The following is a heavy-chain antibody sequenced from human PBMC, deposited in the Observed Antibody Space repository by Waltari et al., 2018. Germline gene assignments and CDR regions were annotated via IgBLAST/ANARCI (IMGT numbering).Heavy chain of an antibody. V-gene: IGHV3-7*03. CDR1: GFTFSSYW. Sequence: EVQLVESGGGLVQPGGSLRLSCAASGFTFSSYWMSWCRQAPGKGLEWVANIKQDGSGKYYVDSVKSRFTISRDNAKNSLYLQMNSLRAEDTAVYYCARDSGYYRNWFDPWGQGTLVTVSS. D-gene: IGHD3-22*01. CDR2: IKQDGSGK. CDR3: ARDSGYYRNWFDP. J-gene: IGHJ5*02.